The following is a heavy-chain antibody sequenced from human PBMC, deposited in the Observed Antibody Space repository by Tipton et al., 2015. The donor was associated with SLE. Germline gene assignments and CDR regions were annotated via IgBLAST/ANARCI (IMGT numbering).Heavy chain of an antibody. D-gene: IGHD3-16*02. CDR2: IKQDGSEK. CDR3: ARDRAMITFGGVIAFDAFDI. Sequence: GSLRLSCAASGFTFSSYWMSWVRQAPGKGLEWVANIKQDGSEKYYVDSVKGRFTISRDNAKNSLYLQMNSLRAEDTAVYYCARDRAMITFGGVIAFDAFDIWGQGTMVTVSS. J-gene: IGHJ3*02. V-gene: IGHV3-7*01. CDR1: GFTFSSYW.